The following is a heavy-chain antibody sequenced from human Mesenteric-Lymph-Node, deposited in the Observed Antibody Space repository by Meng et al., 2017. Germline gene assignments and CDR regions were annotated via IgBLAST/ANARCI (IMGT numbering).Heavy chain of an antibody. CDR3: ARTFSSGWSLFQH. CDR1: GGSVSSGSYY. V-gene: IGHV4-61*01. Sequence: VRLEESGPGLVRPSGTLSLTCTASGGSVSSGSYYWSWIRQPPGKGLEWIGYIYYSGSTNYNPSLKSRVTISADKSKNHFSLKLSSVTAADTAVYYCARTFSSGWSLFQHWGQGTLVTVSS. CDR2: IYYSGST. J-gene: IGHJ1*01. D-gene: IGHD6-19*01.